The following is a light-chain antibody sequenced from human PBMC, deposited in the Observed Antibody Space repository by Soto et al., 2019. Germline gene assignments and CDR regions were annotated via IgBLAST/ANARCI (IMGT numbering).Light chain of an antibody. CDR3: QSYDSSLSGSGV. CDR2: GNN. J-gene: IGLJ3*02. CDR1: SSNIGAGYD. V-gene: IGLV1-40*01. Sequence: QSVLTQPPSVSGAPGQRVTISCTGGSSNIGAGYDVHWYQQLPGTAPKLLIYGNNNRPSGVPDRFSGSKSGTSASLAITGLQADDEAVYYCQSYDSSLSGSGVFGGGTKLTVL.